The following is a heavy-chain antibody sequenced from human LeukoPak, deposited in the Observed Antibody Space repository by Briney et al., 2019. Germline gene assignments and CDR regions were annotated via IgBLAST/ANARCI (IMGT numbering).Heavy chain of an antibody. J-gene: IGHJ3*02. CDR2: INPKTGVT. V-gene: IGHV1-2*02. CDR1: GYTFADYH. Sequence: ASVTVSCKSSGYTFADYHIHWVRQAPGQGLEWMGWINPKTGVTHYAQKFQGRVTMTRDMSLTTAVMDLRSPTSDDSAIFYCATALSRGGPDDAFDIWGHGTVVIVSS. CDR3: ATALSRGGPDDAFDI.